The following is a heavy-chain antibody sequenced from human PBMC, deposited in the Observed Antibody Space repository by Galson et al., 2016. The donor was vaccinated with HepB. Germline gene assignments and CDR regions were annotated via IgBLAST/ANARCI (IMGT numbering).Heavy chain of an antibody. CDR3: AKDTQMEYCYSGSCYYYYGMDV. Sequence: SLRLSCAASGFTFDDYTMHWVRQAPGKGLEWVSLISWDGGGTYYADSVKGRSTISRDNSKNCLYLQMNRLKIEDTAFYYCAKDTQMEYCYSGSCYYYYGMDVWGQGTTVTVS. CDR1: GFTFDDYT. D-gene: IGHD2/OR15-2a*01. J-gene: IGHJ6*02. V-gene: IGHV3-43*01. CDR2: ISWDGGGT.